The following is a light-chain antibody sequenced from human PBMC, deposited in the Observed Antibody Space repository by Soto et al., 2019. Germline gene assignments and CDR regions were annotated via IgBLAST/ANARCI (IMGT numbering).Light chain of an antibody. Sequence: DIQMTQSPSSLSASVGDRVTITCRASQPISSWLAWYQQVPGQAPYLLIYPASTLQSGVPSRFSGSGSGTDFTLTINSLQPEDFATYYWQQGYNFPRAFGQGTKVDIK. CDR3: QQGYNFPRA. CDR2: PAS. J-gene: IGKJ1*01. V-gene: IGKV1-12*01. CDR1: QPISSW.